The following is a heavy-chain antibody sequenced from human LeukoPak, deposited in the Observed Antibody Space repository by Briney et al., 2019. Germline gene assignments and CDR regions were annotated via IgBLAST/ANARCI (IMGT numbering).Heavy chain of an antibody. D-gene: IGHD3-22*01. J-gene: IGHJ3*02. V-gene: IGHV3-23*01. CDR3: AKDRVTMIGPDAFDI. CDR2: ISGSGGST. CDR1: GFTFSTYA. Sequence: GGSLRLSCAASGFTFSTYAMSWVGQAPGKGLEWVSAISGSGGSTYYADSVKGRFTISRDNSKNTLYLQMNSLRAEDTAVYYCAKDRVTMIGPDAFDIWGQGTMVTVSS.